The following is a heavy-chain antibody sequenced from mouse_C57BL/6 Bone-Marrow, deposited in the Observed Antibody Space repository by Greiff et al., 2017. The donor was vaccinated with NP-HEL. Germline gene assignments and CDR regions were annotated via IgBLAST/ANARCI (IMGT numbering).Heavy chain of an antibody. J-gene: IGHJ1*03. D-gene: IGHD1-1*02. CDR1: GFSLSTSGMG. CDR2: IYWDDDK. CDR3: ARRENYQLWYFDV. V-gene: IGHV8-12*01. Sequence: QVTLKESGPGILQSSQSLSLSCSFSGFSLSTSGMGVSWIRHPSGMGLVWLAHIYWDDDKRYNPSLKSRLTISKDTSRNQVFLKITSVDTADTATYCCARRENYQLWYFDVWGTGTTVTVSS.